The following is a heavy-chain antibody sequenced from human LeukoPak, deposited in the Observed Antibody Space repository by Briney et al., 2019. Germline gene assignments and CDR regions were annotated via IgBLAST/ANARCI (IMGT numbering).Heavy chain of an antibody. D-gene: IGHD1-1*01. V-gene: IGHV5-51*01. CDR1: GYTFTSYW. Sequence: GESLQISCKGSGYTFTSYWIGWVRRMPGKGLEWMGIIYPGDSDTRYSPSFQGQVTISADKSISTAYLQWTSLKASDTAMYYCARPGGTTALSYFDYWGQGTLVTVSS. J-gene: IGHJ4*02. CDR2: IYPGDSDT. CDR3: ARPGGTTALSYFDY.